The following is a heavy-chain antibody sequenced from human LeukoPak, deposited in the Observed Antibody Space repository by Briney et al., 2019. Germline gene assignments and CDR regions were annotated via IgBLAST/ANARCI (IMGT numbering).Heavy chain of an antibody. CDR1: GFTFSNYA. Sequence: SGRSLRLSCAASGFTFSNYALHWVRQAPGKALEWVAVISYDGSNKYYSDSVKGRFTISRDNSKNTLYLQMNSLRAEDTSVYSCAREYSGTYDAFDIWGQGTMVTVSS. V-gene: IGHV3-30-3*01. CDR3: AREYSGTYDAFDI. D-gene: IGHD1-26*01. CDR2: ISYDGSNK. J-gene: IGHJ3*02.